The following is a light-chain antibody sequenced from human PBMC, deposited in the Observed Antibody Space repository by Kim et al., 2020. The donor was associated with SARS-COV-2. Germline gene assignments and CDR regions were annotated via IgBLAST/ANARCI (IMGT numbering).Light chain of an antibody. J-gene: IGKJ3*01. V-gene: IGKV3-11*01. CDR1: HSVSSS. Sequence: LSPGDRDTLSCRSSHSVSSSLPWYQQKPGQAPRLVISDASNRATGIPARFSGSGSGTDFTLTISSLEPEDFAVYYCQQRGNWPLTFGPGTKVDIK. CDR2: DAS. CDR3: QQRGNWPLT.